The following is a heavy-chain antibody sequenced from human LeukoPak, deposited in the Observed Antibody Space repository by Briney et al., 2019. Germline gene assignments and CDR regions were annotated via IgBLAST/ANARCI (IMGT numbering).Heavy chain of an antibody. CDR3: ARSMVRGVIIHFDY. D-gene: IGHD3-10*01. Sequence: PETLSLTCAVSGGSFSGYYWSWIRQPPGKGLEWIEEINHSGSTNYNPSLKSRVTISVDTSKNQFSLKLSSVTAADSIVYYCARSMVRGVIIHFDYWGQGTLVTVSS. J-gene: IGHJ4*02. CDR2: INHSGST. V-gene: IGHV4-34*01. CDR1: GGSFSGYY.